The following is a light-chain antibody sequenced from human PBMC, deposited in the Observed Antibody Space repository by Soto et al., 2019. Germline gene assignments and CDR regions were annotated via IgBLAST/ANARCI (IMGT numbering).Light chain of an antibody. CDR3: HQYGTSPRT. CDR2: GAS. CDR1: QSLRSGD. J-gene: IGKJ1*01. V-gene: IGKV3-20*01. Sequence: PGALSLSPGERATLSCRASQSLRSGDLACYQQIPGQAPGLLIYGASSRATGIPDGFSGSGSGTDFNLTVSRLAPEDFAVYYCHQYGTSPRTFDQGTKVEIK.